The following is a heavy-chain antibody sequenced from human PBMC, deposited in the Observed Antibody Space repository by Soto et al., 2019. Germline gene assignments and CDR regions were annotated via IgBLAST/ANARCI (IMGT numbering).Heavy chain of an antibody. J-gene: IGHJ6*02. CDR1: GFIFSDYY. V-gene: IGHV3-11*06. Sequence: PGGSLRLSCVASGFIFSDYYMSWVRQTPGKGLEWISYISTRSTYTNYADSVKGRFTISRDNTKNSLYLQMDSLRVEDTAVYYCARDLAWKRGKVGRYYYGMDVWGQGTTVTVSS. D-gene: IGHD1-1*01. CDR3: ARDLAWKRGKVGRYYYGMDV. CDR2: ISTRSTYT.